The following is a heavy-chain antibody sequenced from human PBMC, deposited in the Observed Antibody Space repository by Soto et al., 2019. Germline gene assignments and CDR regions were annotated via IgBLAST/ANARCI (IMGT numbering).Heavy chain of an antibody. V-gene: IGHV1-69*06. Sequence: QVQLVQSGAEVKKPGSSVKVSCKASGGTFSSYAISWVRQAPGQGLEWMGGIIPIFGTANYAQKFQGRVTITADKSTSTAYMELSSLRSEDTAVDYCARGQVTTVVTPGWFDPWGQGTLVTVSS. J-gene: IGHJ5*02. D-gene: IGHD4-17*01. CDR2: IIPIFGTA. CDR1: GGTFSSYA. CDR3: ARGQVTTVVTPGWFDP.